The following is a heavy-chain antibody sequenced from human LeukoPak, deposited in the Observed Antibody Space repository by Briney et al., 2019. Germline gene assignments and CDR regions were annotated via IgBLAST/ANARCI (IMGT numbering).Heavy chain of an antibody. CDR3: ARPRSSGWYPLFDY. D-gene: IGHD6-19*01. J-gene: IGHJ4*02. CDR1: GGSISSYY. CDR2: IYYSGST. Sequence: SETLSLTCTVSGGSISSYYWGWIRQPPGKGLEWIGSIYYSGSTYYNPSLKSRVTISVDTSKNQFSLKLSSVTAADTAVYYCARPRSSGWYPLFDYWGEGTLVTVSS. V-gene: IGHV4-39*01.